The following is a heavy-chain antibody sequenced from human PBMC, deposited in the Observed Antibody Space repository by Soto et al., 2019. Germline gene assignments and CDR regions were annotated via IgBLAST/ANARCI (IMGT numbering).Heavy chain of an antibody. CDR1: GGSFSGYY. CDR3: ARAKGRATLPNWFDP. Sequence: QVQLQQWGAGLLKPSETLSLTCAVYGGSFSGYYWSWIRQPPGKGLEWIGEINHSGSTNYNPSLKSRVTISVDTSKNQFSLKLSSVTAADTAVYYCARAKGRATLPNWFDPWGQGTLVTVSS. CDR2: INHSGST. D-gene: IGHD1-26*01. V-gene: IGHV4-34*01. J-gene: IGHJ5*02.